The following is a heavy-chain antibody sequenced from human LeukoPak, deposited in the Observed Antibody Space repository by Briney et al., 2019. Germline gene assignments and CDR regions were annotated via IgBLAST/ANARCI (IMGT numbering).Heavy chain of an antibody. Sequence: GGSLRLSCAASGFTLSSSWMSWVRQAPGNGLVWVANIKQDGSETYYVDSVRGRFTISRDNAKNSLYLQMSGLRAEDTAVYYCARLSTATSDSDYWGQGTLLSVSS. CDR3: ARLSTATSDSDY. CDR1: GFTLSSSW. CDR2: IKQDGSET. J-gene: IGHJ4*02. D-gene: IGHD4-11*01. V-gene: IGHV3-7*01.